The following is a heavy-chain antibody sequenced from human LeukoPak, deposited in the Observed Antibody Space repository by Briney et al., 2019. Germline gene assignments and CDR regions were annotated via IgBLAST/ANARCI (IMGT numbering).Heavy chain of an antibody. CDR3: ARGYCSSTSCYTWFHDAFDI. Sequence: GGSLRLSCAASGFTFSTYWMSWVRQAPGKGLEWVANIKQNGSEKYYVDSVKGRFTISRDNAKNSLYLQMNSLRAEDTALYYCARGYCSSTSCYTWFHDAFDIWGQGTMVTFSS. CDR2: IKQNGSEK. J-gene: IGHJ3*02. CDR1: GFTFSTYW. D-gene: IGHD2-2*02. V-gene: IGHV3-7*03.